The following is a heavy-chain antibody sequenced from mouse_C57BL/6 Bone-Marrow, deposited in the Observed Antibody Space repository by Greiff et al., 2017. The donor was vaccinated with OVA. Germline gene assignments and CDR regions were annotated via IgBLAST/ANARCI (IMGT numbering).Heavy chain of an antibody. CDR3: ATLYYGSSNYAMDY. V-gene: IGHV5-17*01. J-gene: IGHJ4*01. CDR2: ISSGSSTI. Sequence: EVHLVESGGGLVKPGGSLKLSCAASGFTFSDYGMHWVRQAPEKGLEWVAYISSGSSTIYYADTVKGRFTISRDNAKNTLFLQMTSLRSEDTAMYYCATLYYGSSNYAMDYWGQGTSVTVSS. CDR1: GFTFSDYG. D-gene: IGHD1-1*01.